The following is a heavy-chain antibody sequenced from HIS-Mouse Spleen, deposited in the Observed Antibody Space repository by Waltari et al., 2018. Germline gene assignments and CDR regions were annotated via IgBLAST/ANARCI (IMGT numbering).Heavy chain of an antibody. D-gene: IGHD4-17*01. CDR3: ARGPGYGDYVLYY. CDR1: GFTVSSNY. J-gene: IGHJ4*02. Sequence: EVQLVESGGGLIQPGGSLRLSCAASGFTVSSNYMSWVRQAPGKGMECVSVSYSGGSTYYADSGKGRFTISRDNSKNTLYLQMNSLRAEDTAVYYCARGPGYGDYVLYYWGQGTLVTVSS. CDR2: SYSGGST. V-gene: IGHV3-53*01.